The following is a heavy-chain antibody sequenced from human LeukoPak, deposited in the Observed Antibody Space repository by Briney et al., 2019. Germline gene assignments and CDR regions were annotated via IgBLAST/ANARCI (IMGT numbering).Heavy chain of an antibody. Sequence: GASVKVSCKASGYTFTSYGISWVRQAPGQGLEWMGWISAYNGNTNYAQKLQGRVTMTTDTSTSTAYMELRSLRSDDTAVYYCASYGLDDYYYYGMDVWSQGTTVTASS. D-gene: IGHD3/OR15-3a*01. CDR3: ASYGLDDYYYYGMDV. V-gene: IGHV1-18*01. J-gene: IGHJ6*02. CDR1: GYTFTSYG. CDR2: ISAYNGNT.